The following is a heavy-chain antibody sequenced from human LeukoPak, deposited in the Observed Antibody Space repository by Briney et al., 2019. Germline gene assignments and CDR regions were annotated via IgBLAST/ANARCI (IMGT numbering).Heavy chain of an antibody. CDR2: IYYSGST. J-gene: IGHJ4*02. Sequence: SETLSLTCSVSGYSISSDYYWGWIRQPPGKGLEWIGSIYYSGSTYYNPSLKSRVTISVDTSKNQFSLKLSSVTAADTAVYYCARYSWDEYYFDYWGQGTLVTVSS. D-gene: IGHD2-15*01. CDR1: GYSISSDYY. CDR3: ARYSWDEYYFDY. V-gene: IGHV4-38-2*02.